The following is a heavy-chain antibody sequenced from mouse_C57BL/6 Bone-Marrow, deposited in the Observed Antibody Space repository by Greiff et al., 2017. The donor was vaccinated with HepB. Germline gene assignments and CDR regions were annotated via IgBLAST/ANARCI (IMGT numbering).Heavy chain of an antibody. D-gene: IGHD1-1*01. Sequence: VKLQESGAELVRPGASVTLSCKASGYTFTDYDMHWVKQTPVHGLEWIGAIDPETGGTAYNQKFKGKAILTADKSSSTAYMELRSLTSEDSAVYYCTRRYGSGPYYFDYWGQGTTLTVSS. V-gene: IGHV1-15*01. CDR3: TRRYGSGPYYFDY. CDR1: GYTFTDYD. CDR2: IDPETGGT. J-gene: IGHJ2*01.